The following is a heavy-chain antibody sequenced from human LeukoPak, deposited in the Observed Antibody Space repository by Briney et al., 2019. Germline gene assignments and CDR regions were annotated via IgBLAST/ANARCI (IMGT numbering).Heavy chain of an antibody. CDR1: GFTFSSYA. D-gene: IGHD3-16*01. CDR2: INAGNGNT. Sequence: PGRSLRLSCAASGFTFSSYAMHWVRQAPGQRLEWMGWINAGNGNTKYSQKFQGRVTITRDTSASTAYMELSSLRSEDTAVYYCARSDPMIYWGQGTLVTVSS. J-gene: IGHJ4*02. V-gene: IGHV1-3*01. CDR3: ARSDPMIY.